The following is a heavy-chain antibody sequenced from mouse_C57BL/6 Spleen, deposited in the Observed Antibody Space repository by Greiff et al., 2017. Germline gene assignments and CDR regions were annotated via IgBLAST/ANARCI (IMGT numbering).Heavy chain of an antibody. V-gene: IGHV1-66*01. Sequence: VQLVESGPELVKPGASVKISCKASGYSFTSYYIHWVKQRPGQGLEWIGWIYPGSGNTKYNEKFKGKATLTADTSSSTAYMQLSSLTSEDSAVYYCARSRDGYPYYYAMDYWGQGTSVTVSS. D-gene: IGHD2-3*01. CDR2: IYPGSGNT. CDR1: GYSFTSYY. CDR3: ARSRDGYPYYYAMDY. J-gene: IGHJ4*01.